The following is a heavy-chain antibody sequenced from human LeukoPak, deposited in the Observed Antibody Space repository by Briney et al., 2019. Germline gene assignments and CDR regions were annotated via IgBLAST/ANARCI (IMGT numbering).Heavy chain of an antibody. J-gene: IGHJ4*02. CDR2: INPNSGGT. CDR1: GYTFTGYY. D-gene: IGHD1-26*01. V-gene: IGHV1-2*02. CDR3: ARGGSLSGSYYSYFDY. Sequence: ASVKVFCKASGYTFTGYYMHWVRQAPGQGLEWMGWINPNSGGTNYAQKFQGRVTMTRDTSISTAYMELSRLRSDDTAVYYCARGGSLSGSYYSYFDYWGQGTLVTVSS.